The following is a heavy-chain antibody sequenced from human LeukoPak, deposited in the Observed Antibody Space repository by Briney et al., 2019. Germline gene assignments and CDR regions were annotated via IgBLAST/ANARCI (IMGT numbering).Heavy chain of an antibody. CDR2: ISGSGGST. J-gene: IGHJ4*02. CDR3: AKDQDGSGSFDY. Sequence: GGSLRLSCAASGFTFSSYGMSWVRQAPGKGLEWVSAISGSGGSTYYADSVKGRFTISRDNSKNTLYLQMNSLRAEDTAVYYCAKDQDGSGSFDYWGQGTLVTVSS. V-gene: IGHV3-23*01. D-gene: IGHD3-10*01. CDR1: GFTFSSYG.